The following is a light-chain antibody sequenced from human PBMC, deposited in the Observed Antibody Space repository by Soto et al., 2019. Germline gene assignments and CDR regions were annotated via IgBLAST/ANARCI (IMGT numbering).Light chain of an antibody. Sequence: EIVLTQSPGTLSLSPGERATLSYRASQTLSNSFIAWYQQKPGQAHRLLIYDTSSRATGVQDRYSASGSGTDFTLTIRRLEPEDFAVFFCKQYGTSEIIFGQGTRLEIK. V-gene: IGKV3-20*01. CDR1: QTLSNSF. CDR3: KQYGTSEII. CDR2: DTS. J-gene: IGKJ5*01.